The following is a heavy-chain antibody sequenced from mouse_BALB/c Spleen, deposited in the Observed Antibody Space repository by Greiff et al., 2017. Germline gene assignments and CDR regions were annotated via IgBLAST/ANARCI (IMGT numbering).Heavy chain of an antibody. CDR3: ATTVVAEDSFDY. CDR2: IYPGNVNT. D-gene: IGHD1-1*01. CDR1: GYTFTSYY. J-gene: IGHJ2*01. V-gene: IGHV1S56*01. Sequence: QVQLQQSGPELVKPGASVRISCKASGYTFTSYYIHWVKQRPGQGLEWIGWIYPGNVNTKYNEKFKGKATLTADKSSSTAYMQLSSLTSEDSAVYFCATTVVAEDSFDYWGQGTTLTVSS.